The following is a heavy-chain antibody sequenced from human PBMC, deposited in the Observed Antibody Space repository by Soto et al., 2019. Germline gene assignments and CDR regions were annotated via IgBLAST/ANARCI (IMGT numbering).Heavy chain of an antibody. V-gene: IGHV4-4*07. CDR2: IYTSGSI. J-gene: IGHJ4*02. CDR1: GGSISSYY. D-gene: IGHD5-12*01. Sequence: QVQLQESGPGLVKPSETLSLTCTVSGGSISSYYWSWIRQPAGKGLEWIGRIYTSGSINYNPSLKSRVTMSVDTSKNQFSLKLSSVTAADTAVYYCARVLFWVSGYDTFDYWGQGTLVTVSS. CDR3: ARVLFWVSGYDTFDY.